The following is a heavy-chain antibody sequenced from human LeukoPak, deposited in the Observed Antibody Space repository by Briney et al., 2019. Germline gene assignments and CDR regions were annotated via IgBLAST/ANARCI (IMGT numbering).Heavy chain of an antibody. D-gene: IGHD3-9*01. CDR2: FDPEDGET. CDR1: GYTLTELS. J-gene: IGHJ4*02. Sequence: ASVTVSFKVSGYTLTELSMHWVRQAPGKGLEWMGGFDPEDGETIYAQKFQGRVTMTEDTSTDTAYMELSSLRSEDTAVYYCATAARLVIIPPFDYWGQGTLVTVSS. V-gene: IGHV1-24*01. CDR3: ATAARLVIIPPFDY.